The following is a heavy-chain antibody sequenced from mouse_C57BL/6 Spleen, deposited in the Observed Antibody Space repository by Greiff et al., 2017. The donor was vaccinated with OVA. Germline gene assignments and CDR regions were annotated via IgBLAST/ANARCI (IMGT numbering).Heavy chain of an antibody. Sequence: EVKLVESGGGLVQSGRSLRLSCATSGFTFSDFYMEWVRQAPGKGLEWIAASRNKANDYTTEYSASVKGRFIVSRDTSQSILYLQMKAMRAEDTDIYFCARDADGYLDYWGQGTTLTVSS. D-gene: IGHD2-3*01. V-gene: IGHV7-1*01. CDR3: ARDADGYLDY. CDR2: SRNKANDYTT. CDR1: GFTFSDFY. J-gene: IGHJ2*01.